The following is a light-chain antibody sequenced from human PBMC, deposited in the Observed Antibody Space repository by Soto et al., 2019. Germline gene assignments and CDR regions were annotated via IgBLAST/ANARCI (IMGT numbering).Light chain of an antibody. J-gene: IGLJ2*01. CDR2: SNN. CDR3: SAWDDSLNAFVV. Sequence: QSVLTQPPSASGTPGQRVTISCSGSSSNIGSNTVNWYQQLPAPAPKLLIYSNNQRPSGVPDGFSGSKSGTSASLAISGLQSEDEADYYYSAWDDSLNAFVVFGGGTKLTVL. CDR1: SSNIGSNT. V-gene: IGLV1-44*01.